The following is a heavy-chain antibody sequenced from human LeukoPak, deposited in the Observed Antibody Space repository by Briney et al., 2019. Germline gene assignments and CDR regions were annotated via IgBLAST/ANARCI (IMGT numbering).Heavy chain of an antibody. CDR3: AREGPAPYDSSGYFYD. V-gene: IGHV3-33*08. D-gene: IGHD3-22*01. J-gene: IGHJ4*02. CDR1: GFTFSSYA. Sequence: PGGSLRLSCAASGFTFSSYAMHWVRQAPGKGLEWVAVIWYDGSNKYYADSVKGRFTISRDNSKNTLYLQMNSLRAEDTAVYYCAREGPAPYDSSGYFYDWGQGTLVTVSS. CDR2: IWYDGSNK.